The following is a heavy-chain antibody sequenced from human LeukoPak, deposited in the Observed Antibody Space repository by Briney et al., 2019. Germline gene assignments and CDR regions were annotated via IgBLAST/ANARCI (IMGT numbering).Heavy chain of an antibody. V-gene: IGHV4-31*03. CDR3: ARGDGYKIGHYFDY. D-gene: IGHD5-24*01. J-gene: IGHJ4*02. CDR1: GGSISSGGYY. CDR2: IYYSGST. Sequence: SETLSLTCTVSGGSISSGGYYWSWIRQHPGKGLEWIGYIYYSGSTYYNPSLKSRVTISVDTSKNQFSLRLSSVTAADTAVYYCARGDGYKIGHYFDYWGQGTLVTVSS.